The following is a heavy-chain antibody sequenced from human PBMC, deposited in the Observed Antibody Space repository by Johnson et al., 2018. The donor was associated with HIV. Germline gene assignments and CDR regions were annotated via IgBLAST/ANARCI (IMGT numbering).Heavy chain of an antibody. V-gene: IGHV3-30*18. D-gene: IGHD5-12*01. CDR1: GFTFSSYA. CDR3: AKSLPGYDAFDI. J-gene: IGHJ3*02. Sequence: QEQLVESGGGVVQPGRSLRLSCAASGFTFSSYAMHWVRQAPGKGLEWVAVISYDGSNKYYADSVKGRFTIFRDNSKNTLYLQMNSLRAEDTAVYYCAKSLPGYDAFDIWGQGTMVTVSS. CDR2: ISYDGSNK.